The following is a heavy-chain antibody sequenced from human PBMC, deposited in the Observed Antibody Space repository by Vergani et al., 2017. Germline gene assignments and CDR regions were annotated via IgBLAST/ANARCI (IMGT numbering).Heavy chain of an antibody. J-gene: IGHJ4*02. CDR3: TRHVPCGDGACLHFDH. CDR1: ESSFISNE. V-gene: IGHV5-51*01. D-gene: IGHD2-21*01. CDR2: INPIDSKV. Sequence: EVILVQSGAEVKKPGESLKISCKYSESSFISNEIAWVRQMSGKGLHWMGNINPIDSKVAYSSSFQGQAIISLDKSITTAYLQWRSLKASDTAIYYCTRHVPCGDGACLHFDHWGQGTQVTVSS.